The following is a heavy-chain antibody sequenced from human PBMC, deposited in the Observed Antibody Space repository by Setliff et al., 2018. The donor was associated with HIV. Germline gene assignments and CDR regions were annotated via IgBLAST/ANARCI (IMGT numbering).Heavy chain of an antibody. D-gene: IGHD5-18*01. Sequence: SQTLSLSCAISGDSVSSNSAAWNWIRQSPSSGLEWLGRTYYRSKLYNDYAVSVKSRITIDPDTSTNQFSLQLNSVTPEDTAVYYCARGTGIQLWLKGGDYYYYYMDVWGKGTTVTVSS. CDR3: ARGTGIQLWLKGGDYYYYYMDV. J-gene: IGHJ6*03. CDR1: GDSVSSNSAA. V-gene: IGHV6-1*01. CDR2: TYYRSKLYN.